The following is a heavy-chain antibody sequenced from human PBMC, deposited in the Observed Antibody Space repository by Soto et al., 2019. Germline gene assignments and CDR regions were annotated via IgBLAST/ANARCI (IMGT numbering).Heavy chain of an antibody. D-gene: IGHD5-18*01. CDR2: IIPIFGTA. V-gene: IGHV1-69*13. J-gene: IGHJ6*02. Sequence: SVKVSCKASGGTFSSYAISWVRQAPGQGLEWMGGIIPIFGTANYAQKFQGRVTITADESTSTAYMELSSLRSEDTAVYYCARRGSRRIQLWSKDYYYGMDVWGQGTTVTVSS. CDR3: ARRGSRRIQLWSKDYYYGMDV. CDR1: GGTFSSYA.